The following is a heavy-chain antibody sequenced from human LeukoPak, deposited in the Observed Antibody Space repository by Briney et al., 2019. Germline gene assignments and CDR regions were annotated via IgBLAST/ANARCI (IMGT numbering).Heavy chain of an antibody. CDR3: APDSVVVRNSMNAFDI. D-gene: IGHD2-2*01. V-gene: IGHV1-2*02. CDR2: INADGGGT. J-gene: IGHJ3*02. Sequence: ASVKVSCKASGYTFTGKYMHWVRQAPGQGLEWMGWINADGGGTRYPQKFQGRVTVTRDTSITTAYMELYSLTSDDTAVYFCAPDSVVVRNSMNAFDIWGQRTMVTVSS. CDR1: GYTFTGKY.